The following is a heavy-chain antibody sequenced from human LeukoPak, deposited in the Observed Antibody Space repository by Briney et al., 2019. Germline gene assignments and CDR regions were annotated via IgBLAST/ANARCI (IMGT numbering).Heavy chain of an antibody. Sequence: GGSLRLSCAASGFTFSSYEMNWVRQAPGKGLEWVSYISSSGSTIYYADSVKGRFTISRDNAKNSLYLQMNSLRAEDTAVYYCARVVPRQLWLSEGGTFDYWGQGTLVTVSS. CDR2: ISSSGSTI. V-gene: IGHV3-48*03. D-gene: IGHD5-18*01. CDR1: GFTFSSYE. J-gene: IGHJ4*02. CDR3: ARVVPRQLWLSEGGTFDY.